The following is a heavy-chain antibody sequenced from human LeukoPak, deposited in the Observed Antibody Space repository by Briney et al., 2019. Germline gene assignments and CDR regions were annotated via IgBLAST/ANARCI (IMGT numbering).Heavy chain of an antibody. J-gene: IGHJ3*02. D-gene: IGHD5-12*01. Sequence: GGSLRLSCAASGFTLSSYAMSWVRQALGKGLEWVSTISGSGGSTYYADSVKGRFTISRDNSKNTLYLQMNSLRAEDTAVYYCARGGYDDAFDIWGQGTMVTVSS. CDR2: ISGSGGST. CDR3: ARGGYDDAFDI. CDR1: GFTLSSYA. V-gene: IGHV3-23*01.